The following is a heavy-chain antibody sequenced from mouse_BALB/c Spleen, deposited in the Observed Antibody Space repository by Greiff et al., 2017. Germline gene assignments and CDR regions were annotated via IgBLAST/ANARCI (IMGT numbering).Heavy chain of an antibody. CDR2: IWAGGST. CDR3: ARDRCTTVVPYYAMDY. D-gene: IGHD1-1*01. J-gene: IGHJ4*01. Sequence: VQLQESGPGLVAPSQTLSITCTVSGFSLTSYGVHWVRQTPGQGLEWLGVIWAGGSTNYNSALMSRLSISKDNSKSQVFLKMNSLQTDDTAMYYCARDRCTTVVPYYAMDYWGQGTSVTVSA. V-gene: IGHV2-9*02. CDR1: GFSLTSYG.